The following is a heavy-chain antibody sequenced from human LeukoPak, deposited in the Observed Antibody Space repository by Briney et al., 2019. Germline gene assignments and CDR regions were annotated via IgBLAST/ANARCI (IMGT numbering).Heavy chain of an antibody. Sequence: PSGTLSLTCAVSGYSISSGYYWGWIRQPPGKGLEWIGSIYHSGSTYYNPSLKSRVTISVDTSKNQFSLKLSSVTAADTAVYYCARDRVTVTTGWFDPWGQGTLVTVSS. CDR1: GYSISSGYY. CDR2: IYHSGST. J-gene: IGHJ5*02. CDR3: ARDRVTVTTGWFDP. D-gene: IGHD4-17*01. V-gene: IGHV4-38-2*02.